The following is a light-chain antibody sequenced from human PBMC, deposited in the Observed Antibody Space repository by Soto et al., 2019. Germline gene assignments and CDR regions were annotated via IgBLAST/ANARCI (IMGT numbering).Light chain of an antibody. CDR3: QQRSNSWT. J-gene: IGKJ1*01. CDR1: QRVGSY. V-gene: IGKV3-11*01. Sequence: EIVLTQSPATLSLSPGERATLSCRASQRVGSYLAWYQQKSGQAPSLLIYGASNRATGIPARFSGSGSGTDFTLTTSSLEPEDLAVYYCQQRSNSWTFGQGTRVEIK. CDR2: GAS.